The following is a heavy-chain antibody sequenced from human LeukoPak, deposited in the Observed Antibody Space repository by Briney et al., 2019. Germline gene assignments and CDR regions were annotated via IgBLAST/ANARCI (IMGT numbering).Heavy chain of an antibody. Sequence: GGSLRLSCAASGFSFSSYAMSWVRQAPGKGLEWVSGISGSDGSTYYADSVKGRFTISRDNSMNTLYLQMNSLRAEDTAVYSCAKDRLGALLYFDSWGQGTLVTVSS. CDR1: GFSFSSYA. CDR3: AKDRLGALLYFDS. D-gene: IGHD1-26*01. V-gene: IGHV3-23*01. J-gene: IGHJ4*02. CDR2: ISGSDGST.